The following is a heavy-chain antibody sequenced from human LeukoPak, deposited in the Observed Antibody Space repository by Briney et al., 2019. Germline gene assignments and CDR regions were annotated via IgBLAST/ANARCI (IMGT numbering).Heavy chain of an antibody. J-gene: IGHJ6*03. CDR3: ARHKDYYYSYMDV. CDR2: INHSGST. Sequence: SETLSLTCAVYGGSFSGYYWSWIRQPPGKGLEWIGEINHSGSTNYNPSLKSRVTVSVDTSKNQFSLKLSSVTAADTAVYYCARHKDYYYSYMDVWGKGTTVTISS. V-gene: IGHV4-34*01. CDR1: GGSFSGYY.